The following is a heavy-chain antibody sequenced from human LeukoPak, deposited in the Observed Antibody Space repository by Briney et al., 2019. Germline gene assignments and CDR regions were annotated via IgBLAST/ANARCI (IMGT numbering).Heavy chain of an antibody. CDR2: IIPIFGTA. CDR3: ARENVVARGGYWFDP. V-gene: IGHV1-69*05. CDR1: GGTFSSYA. D-gene: IGHD2-2*01. Sequence: GASVKVSCKASGGTFSSYAISWVRQAPGQGLEWMGGIIPIFGTANYAQKFQGRVTITTDESTSTAYMELSSLRSEDTAVYYCARENVVARGGYWFDPWGQGTLVTVSS. J-gene: IGHJ5*02.